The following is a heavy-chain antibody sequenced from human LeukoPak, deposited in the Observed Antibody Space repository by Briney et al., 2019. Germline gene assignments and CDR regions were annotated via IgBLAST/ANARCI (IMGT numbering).Heavy chain of an antibody. D-gene: IGHD2-15*01. CDR1: GFTVSSNY. J-gene: IGHJ4*02. CDR3: AATRLMGDDTTY. V-gene: IGHV3-53*01. CDR2: IYSGGST. Sequence: TGGSLRLSCAASGFTVSSNYMSWVRQAPGKGLEWVSVIYSGGSTYYADSVKGRFTISRDNSKNTLYLQMNSLRAEDTAMYYCAATRLMGDDTTYWGQGTLVTVSS.